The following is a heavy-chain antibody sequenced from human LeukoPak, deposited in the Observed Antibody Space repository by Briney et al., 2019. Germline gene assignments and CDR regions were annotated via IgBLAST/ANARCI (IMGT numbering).Heavy chain of an antibody. CDR1: GVTFTSSA. CDR3: AALRFGSGSYSFDY. J-gene: IGHJ4*02. Sequence: ASVKVSCKTSGVTFTSSAMQWVRQARGQRLEWIGWIVVGSGNTNYAQVFQERVTITRDMSTRTAYMELSSLRSEDTAVYYCAALRFGSGSYSFDYWGQGTLVTVSS. D-gene: IGHD3-10*01. V-gene: IGHV1-58*02. CDR2: IVVGSGNT.